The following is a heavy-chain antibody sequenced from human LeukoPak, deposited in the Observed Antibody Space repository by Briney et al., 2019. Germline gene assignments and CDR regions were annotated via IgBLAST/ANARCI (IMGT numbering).Heavy chain of an antibody. D-gene: IGHD3-10*01. CDR1: GFSLGSYS. J-gene: IGHJ5*02. CDR3: ARDGWFGDYNWFDP. CDR2: IRSAGNTI. V-gene: IGHV3-48*01. Sequence: GRSLRLAWAVFGFSLGSYSVNCVSPAPGEWLEWVSYIRSAGNTITYAYSVKWRCTNSRANAKTSLYLQMNSLRAEDTAMYYGARDGWFGDYNWFDPWGQGTLVTVSS.